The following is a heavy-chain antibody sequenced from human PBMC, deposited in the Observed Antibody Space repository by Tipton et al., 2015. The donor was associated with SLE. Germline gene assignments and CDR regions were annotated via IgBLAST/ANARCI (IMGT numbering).Heavy chain of an antibody. CDR3: ARGPFQRWPPGAY. V-gene: IGHV4-59*01. CDR2: ISNSETT. J-gene: IGHJ4*02. Sequence: TLSLTCTGSGGSISSNYCSWSRQAPGEGLEWIGYISNSETTNYNPSLKSRVTISVDTSKNQFSLKLRSVTAADTAVYYCARGPFQRWPPGAYWGQGTLVTVSS. D-gene: IGHD6-19*01. CDR1: GGSISSNY.